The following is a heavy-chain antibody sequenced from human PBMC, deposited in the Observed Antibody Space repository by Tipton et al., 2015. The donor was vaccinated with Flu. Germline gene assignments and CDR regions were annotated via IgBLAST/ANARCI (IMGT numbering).Heavy chain of an antibody. CDR1: GGSISSYY. CDR3: ARDRIPFILDAFDI. J-gene: IGHJ3*02. D-gene: IGHD2-21*01. Sequence: LRLSCTVSGGSISSYYWSWIRQPPGKGLEWIGYIYYSGSTNYNPSLKSRVTISVDTSKNQFSLKLSSVTAADTAVYYCARDRIPFILDAFDIWGQGTMVTVSS. CDR2: IYYSGST. V-gene: IGHV4-59*01.